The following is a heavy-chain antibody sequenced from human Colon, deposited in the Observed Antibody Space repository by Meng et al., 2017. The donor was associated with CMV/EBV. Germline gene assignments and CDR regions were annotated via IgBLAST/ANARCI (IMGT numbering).Heavy chain of an antibody. V-gene: IGHV3-23*01. J-gene: IGHJ6*02. Sequence: AGTLRLSCAASGFTFSSYAMSWVRQAPGKGLEWVAAISGSGGSTYYADPEKGRFTISRDNSNNTLFLQLSSLRADDTALYYCAQASSNFPYYSMDVWGQGTPVTVSS. CDR1: GFTFSSYA. CDR2: ISGSGGST. CDR3: AQASSNFPYYSMDV. D-gene: IGHD4-11*01.